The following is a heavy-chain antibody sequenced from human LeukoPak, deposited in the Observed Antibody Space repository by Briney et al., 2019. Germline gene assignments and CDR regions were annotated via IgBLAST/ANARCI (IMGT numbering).Heavy chain of an antibody. CDR2: TYYRSKWYN. Sequence: SQTLSLTCAISGDSVSSNSASWSWIRQSPSRGLEWLGRTYYRSKWYNDYAVSVKSRITINPDTSKNQFSLQLNSVTPEDAAVYYCARGSYYYYGMDVWGQGTTVTVSS. V-gene: IGHV6-1*01. J-gene: IGHJ6*02. CDR1: GDSVSSNSAS. CDR3: ARGSYYYYGMDV.